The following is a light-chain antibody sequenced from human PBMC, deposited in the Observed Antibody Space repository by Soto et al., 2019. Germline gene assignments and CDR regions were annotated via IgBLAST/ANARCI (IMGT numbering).Light chain of an antibody. CDR3: QQYNSYQWT. Sequence: DIQMTQSPSTLSASVGDRVTITCRASQSISTWLAWYQQKPGKAPKVLIYEASKLASGVPSRFSGSGSGTEFTLTISTLQADDVATYYCQQYNSYQWTFGQGTKVEIK. J-gene: IGKJ1*01. CDR2: EAS. CDR1: QSISTW. V-gene: IGKV1-5*01.